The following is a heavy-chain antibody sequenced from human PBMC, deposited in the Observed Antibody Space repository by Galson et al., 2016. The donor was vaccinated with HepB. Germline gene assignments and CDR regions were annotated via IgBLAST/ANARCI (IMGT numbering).Heavy chain of an antibody. D-gene: IGHD3-22*01. CDR2: ISGYNGDT. Sequence: SVKVSCKASGYTFTNYGTSWVRQAPGQGLEWLGWISGYNGDTDYGQKFQGRVTMTTDTSTSTAYMELRNLRSDDTAVYYCATSDRHYLDYWGQGTLVTVSS. CDR1: GYTFTNYG. V-gene: IGHV1-18*01. CDR3: ATSDRHYLDY. J-gene: IGHJ4*02.